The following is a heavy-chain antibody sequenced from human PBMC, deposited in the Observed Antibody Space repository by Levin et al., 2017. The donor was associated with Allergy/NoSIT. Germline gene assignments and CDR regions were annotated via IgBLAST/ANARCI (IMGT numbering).Heavy chain of an antibody. CDR2: NTSKSPGPPT. J-gene: IGHJ4*02. CDR1: RNEG. CDR3: TTGSWGGAY. D-gene: IGHD3-10*01. V-gene: IGHV3-15*01. Sequence: RNEGRRGGRKETGKGREGFVRNTSKSPGPPTSSSFPFRGRFTISRDDLENTLYLQMNSLKSEDTAVYYCTTGSWGGAYWGQGTLVTVSS.